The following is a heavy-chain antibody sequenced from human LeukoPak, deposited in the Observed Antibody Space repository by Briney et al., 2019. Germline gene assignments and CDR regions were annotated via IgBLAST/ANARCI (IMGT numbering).Heavy chain of an antibody. CDR3: AREGNYYDSSGYYYGFDY. D-gene: IGHD3-22*01. J-gene: IGHJ4*02. CDR1: GFTFSSYE. Sequence: GGSLRLSCAASGFTFSSYEMNWVRQATGKGLEWVSYISSSGSTIYYADSVKGRFTISRDNAKNSLYLQMNSLRAEDTAVYYCAREGNYYDSSGYYYGFDYWGQGTLVTVSS. CDR2: ISSSGSTI. V-gene: IGHV3-48*03.